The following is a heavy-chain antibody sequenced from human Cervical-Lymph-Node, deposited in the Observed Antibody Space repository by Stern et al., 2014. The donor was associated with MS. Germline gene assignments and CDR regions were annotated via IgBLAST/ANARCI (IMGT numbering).Heavy chain of an antibody. J-gene: IGHJ4*02. V-gene: IGHV4-31*03. CDR1: GGSISSGGYY. CDR2: IYYSGST. D-gene: IGHD6-19*01. CDR3: ARDPAGYTSGWGGTFDY. Sequence: VQLEESGPGLVKPSQTLSLTCTVSGGSISSGGYYWSWIRQHPGKGLEWIGYIYYSGSTYYNPSLKSRVTISVDTSKNQFSLKLSSVTAADTAVYYCARDPAGYTSGWGGTFDYWGQGTLVTVSS.